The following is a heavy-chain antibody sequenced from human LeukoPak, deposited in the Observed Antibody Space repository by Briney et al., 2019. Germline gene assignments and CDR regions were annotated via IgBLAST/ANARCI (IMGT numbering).Heavy chain of an antibody. J-gene: IGHJ4*02. CDR1: GFTFSSYW. D-gene: IGHD6-6*01. V-gene: IGHV3-7*04. CDR3: ARDVRPDY. CDR2: IKQDGTEK. Sequence: PGGSLRLSCAASGFTFSSYWMSWVRQAPGEGLEWVANIKQDGTEKYYMDSVKGRFSISRDNAMNSLYLQMNALRAEDTAVYYCARDVRPDYWGQGTLVTVST.